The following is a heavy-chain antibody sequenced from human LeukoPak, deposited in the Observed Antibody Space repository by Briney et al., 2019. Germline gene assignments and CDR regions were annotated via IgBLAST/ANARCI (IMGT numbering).Heavy chain of an antibody. CDR1: GFSFGDFG. Sequence: GGSLRLSCAASGFSFGDFGMSWVRQAPGKGLEWVSGISWNSEFIGYADSVKGRFTISRDNAKNSLYLQLNSLRAEDMALYYCVKDSGGNYAVGAFDIWGQGTMVTVSS. V-gene: IGHV3-9*03. CDR3: VKDSGGNYAVGAFDI. D-gene: IGHD4-23*01. CDR2: ISWNSEFI. J-gene: IGHJ3*02.